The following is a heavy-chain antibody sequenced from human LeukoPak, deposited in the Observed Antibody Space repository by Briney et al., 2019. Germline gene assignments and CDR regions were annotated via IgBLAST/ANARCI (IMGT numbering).Heavy chain of an antibody. CDR1: GFSVSEYF. D-gene: IGHD3-22*01. CDR3: GRDSTIGYYWTV. CDR2: TRTKARNYNT. Sequence: PGGSLRLSCAASGFSVSEYFIDWLRQVPGKGLEWVSRTRTKARNYNTEYATSVKGRFTVSRDDSNNSVYLQMNSLRTDDTAVYYCGRDSTIGYYWTVWGQGTLVTVS. V-gene: IGHV3-72*01. J-gene: IGHJ4*02.